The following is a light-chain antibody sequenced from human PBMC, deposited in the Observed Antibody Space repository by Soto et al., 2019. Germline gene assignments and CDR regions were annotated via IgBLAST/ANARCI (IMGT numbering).Light chain of an antibody. J-gene: IGKJ5*01. CDR2: KVS. Sequence: DVVMTQSPLSLPVTLGQPASISCRSNQSLVHSDGLASFSWFQQRPGRSPRRLIYKVSNRGSGVPARFSGSGSGTAFALKISRVEAEDVGVYYCMQGTHWPITFGQGTRLEIK. CDR3: MQGTHWPIT. V-gene: IGKV2-30*02. CDR1: QSLVHSDGLAS.